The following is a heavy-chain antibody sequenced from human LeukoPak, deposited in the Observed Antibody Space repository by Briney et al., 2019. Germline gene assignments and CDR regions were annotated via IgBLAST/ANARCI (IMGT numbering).Heavy chain of an antibody. J-gene: IGHJ4*02. CDR1: GFTFSDYY. Sequence: PGGSLRLSCAASGFTFSDYYMSWIRQAPGKGLGWVSYISSSGTTIYYADSVKGRFTISRDNAKNSLYLQMNSLRAEDTAVYYCARGSTNYYDSSGYYPAWGQGTLVTVSS. V-gene: IGHV3-11*04. CDR3: ARGSTNYYDSSGYYPA. CDR2: ISSSGTTI. D-gene: IGHD3-22*01.